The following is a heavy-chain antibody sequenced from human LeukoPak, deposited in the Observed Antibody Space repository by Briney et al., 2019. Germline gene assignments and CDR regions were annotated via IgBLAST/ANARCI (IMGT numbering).Heavy chain of an antibody. J-gene: IGHJ4*02. CDR3: ASGCSDYDIGLGY. CDR1: GVSISSYY. Sequence: SETLSLTCTVSGVSISSYYWSWIRQPPGKGLEWIGYIYYSASTNYNPSLKSRVTISVDTSKNQFSLKLSSVTAADTAVYYCASGCSDYDIGLGYWGQGTLVTVSS. D-gene: IGHD5-12*01. V-gene: IGHV4-59*08. CDR2: IYYSAST.